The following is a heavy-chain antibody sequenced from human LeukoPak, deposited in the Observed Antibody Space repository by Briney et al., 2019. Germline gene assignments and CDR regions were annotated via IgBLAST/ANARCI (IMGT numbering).Heavy chain of an antibody. CDR2: IIPIFGTA. Sequence: SVKVSCKASGGTFSSYAISWVRQAPGQGLEWMGGIIPIFGTANYAQKFQGRVTITADESTSTAYMELSSLRSEDTAVYYCARAYADEVNTFDYWGQGTLVTVSS. D-gene: IGHD2/OR15-2a*01. CDR3: ARAYADEVNTFDY. V-gene: IGHV1-69*13. CDR1: GGTFSSYA. J-gene: IGHJ4*02.